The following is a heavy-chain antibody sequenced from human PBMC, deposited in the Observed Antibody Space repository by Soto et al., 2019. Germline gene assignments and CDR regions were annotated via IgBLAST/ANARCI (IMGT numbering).Heavy chain of an antibody. V-gene: IGHV3-23*01. J-gene: IGHJ4*02. CDR2: ISGSGGST. Sequence: GGSLRLSCAASGSTFISYAMSWVRQAPGKGLEWVSAISGSGGSTYYADSVKGRFTISRDNSKNTLYLQMNSLRAEDTAVYYCATDVSGSYPPIDYWGQGTLVTVSS. CDR3: ATDVSGSYPPIDY. D-gene: IGHD1-26*01. CDR1: GSTFISYA.